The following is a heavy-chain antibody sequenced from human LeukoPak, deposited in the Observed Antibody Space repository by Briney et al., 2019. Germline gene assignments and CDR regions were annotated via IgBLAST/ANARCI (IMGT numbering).Heavy chain of an antibody. CDR3: ARAPIVVVTATEYFQH. CDR1: GYTFTSYG. V-gene: IGHV1-18*01. Sequence: ASVKVSCKASGYTFTSYGISWVRQALGQGLEWMGWISAYNGNTNYAQKLQGRVTMTTDTPTSTAYMELRSLRSDDTAVYYCARAPIVVVTATEYFQHWGQGTLVTVSS. D-gene: IGHD2-21*02. J-gene: IGHJ1*01. CDR2: ISAYNGNT.